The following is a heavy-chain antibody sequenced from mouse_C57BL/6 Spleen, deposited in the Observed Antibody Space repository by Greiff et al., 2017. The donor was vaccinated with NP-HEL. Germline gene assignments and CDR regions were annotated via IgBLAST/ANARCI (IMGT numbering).Heavy chain of an antibody. D-gene: IGHD3-2*02. CDR2: IDPENGDT. CDR1: GFNIKDDY. Sequence: EVQLQESGAELVRPGASVKLSCTASGFNIKDDYMHWVKQRPEQGLEWIGWIDPENGDTEYASKFQGKATITADTSSNTAYLQLSSLTSEDTAVYYCTTGQAGAMDYWGQGTSVTVSS. CDR3: TTGQAGAMDY. J-gene: IGHJ4*01. V-gene: IGHV14-4*01.